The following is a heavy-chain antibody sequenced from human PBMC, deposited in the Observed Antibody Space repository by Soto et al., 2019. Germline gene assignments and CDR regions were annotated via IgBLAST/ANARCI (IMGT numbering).Heavy chain of an antibody. CDR2: ISAYNGNT. V-gene: IGHV1-18*01. CDR3: ARGGTPIDY. Sequence: QVQLVQSGAEVKKPGASVKVSCKASGYTFTNFGISWVRQAPGQGLEWMGWISAYNGNTNYAQKFQGRVTMTTDTATSTAFMEVRSLRFADTAVYYGARGGTPIDYWGQGTLVTVSS. CDR1: GYTFTNFG. D-gene: IGHD3-16*01. J-gene: IGHJ4*02.